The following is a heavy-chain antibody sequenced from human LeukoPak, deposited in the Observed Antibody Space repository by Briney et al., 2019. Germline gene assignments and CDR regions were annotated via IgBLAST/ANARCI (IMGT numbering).Heavy chain of an antibody. CDR1: GGTCSSYA. J-gene: IGHJ3*02. D-gene: IGHD6-6*01. V-gene: IGHV1-69*13. CDR3: AREALEEQLNDAFDI. Sequence: GASVKVSCKASGGTCSSYAISWVRQAPGQGLERMGGIIPICGTANYAQKFQGRVTITADESTSTAYMELSSLRSEDTAVYYCAREALEEQLNDAFDIWGQGTMVTVSS. CDR2: IIPICGTA.